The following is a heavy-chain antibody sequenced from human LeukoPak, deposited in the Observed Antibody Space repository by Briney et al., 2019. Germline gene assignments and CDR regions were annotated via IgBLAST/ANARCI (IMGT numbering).Heavy chain of an antibody. CDR1: GGSISSYY. V-gene: IGHV4-59*01. CDR2: IYYTGST. Sequence: SETLSLTCTVSGGSISSYYWSWIRQPPGKGLEWIGYIYYTGSTNNTSLKSRVTISVDTSKNQFTLKLSSVTAADTAVYHCARKEWVPYYFDYWGQGALVTVSS. D-gene: IGHD3-3*01. J-gene: IGHJ4*02. CDR3: ARKEWVPYYFDY.